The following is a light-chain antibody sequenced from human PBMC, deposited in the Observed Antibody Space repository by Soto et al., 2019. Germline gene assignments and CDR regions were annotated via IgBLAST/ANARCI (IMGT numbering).Light chain of an antibody. J-gene: IGKJ5*01. CDR2: GAS. CDR3: QQYGSSPSSIT. V-gene: IGKV3-20*01. Sequence: EIVMTQSPATLSVSPGERATLSCRASQSVNIYLAWYQQKPGQAPRLLIFGASYRATGIPARFSGSGSGTEFNLTISRLDPEDFAVYYCQQYGSSPSSITFGQGTRLEIK. CDR1: QSVNIY.